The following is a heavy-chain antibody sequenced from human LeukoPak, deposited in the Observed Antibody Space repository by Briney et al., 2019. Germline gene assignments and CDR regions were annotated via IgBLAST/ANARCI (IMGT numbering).Heavy chain of an antibody. J-gene: IGHJ4*02. Sequence: ASVKVSCKASGYSFTTYYMHWVRQAPGQGLEWMGIIKPSGGSTSYAQKFQDRVTMTRDTSTSTVYMELSSLRSEDTAVYYCARVHDSDWYFDYWGQGTLVTVS. CDR3: ARVHDSDWYFDY. V-gene: IGHV1-46*01. CDR1: GYSFTTYY. CDR2: IKPSGGST. D-gene: IGHD6-19*01.